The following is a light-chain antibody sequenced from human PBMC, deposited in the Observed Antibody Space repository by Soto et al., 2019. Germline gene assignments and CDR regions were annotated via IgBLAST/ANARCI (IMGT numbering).Light chain of an antibody. V-gene: IGKV4-1*01. CDR1: QSVLHKSNNKNY. J-gene: IGKJ3*01. CDR2: WAS. Sequence: DIVMTQSPDSLAVSLGERATINCKSSQSVLHKSNNKNYLTWYQQKSGQPPKVLLFWASTRQSGVPDRFSGSGSGTNFTLTISSLQAEDVSTYYCQQSYTTPTFGPGTKVEI. CDR3: QQSYTTPT.